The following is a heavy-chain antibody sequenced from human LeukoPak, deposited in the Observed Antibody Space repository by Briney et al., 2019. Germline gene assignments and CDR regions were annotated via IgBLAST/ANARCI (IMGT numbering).Heavy chain of an antibody. Sequence: GGSLSLSCAASGFTFSSYAMSWVRQAPGKGLEWVSGIRGRDSTTYYADSVKGRFTISRENSKNTLYLQMTSLRAEDTAVYYCATSGGSYWSWGQGTLVTVSS. CDR1: GFTFSSYA. CDR3: ATSGGSYWS. CDR2: IRGRDSTT. D-gene: IGHD1-26*01. J-gene: IGHJ5*02. V-gene: IGHV3-23*01.